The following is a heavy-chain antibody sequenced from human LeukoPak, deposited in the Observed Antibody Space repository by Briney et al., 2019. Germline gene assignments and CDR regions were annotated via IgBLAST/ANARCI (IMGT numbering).Heavy chain of an antibody. D-gene: IGHD3-10*01. CDR2: IKQDGSEK. CDR1: GFTFSSYS. CDR3: ARAYYGLTDY. J-gene: IGHJ4*02. Sequence: GGSLRLSCAASGFTFSSYSMNWVRQAPGKGLEWVANIKQDGSEKYYVDSVKGRFTISRDNAKNSLYLQMNSLRAEDTAVYYCARAYYGLTDYWGQGTLVTVSS. V-gene: IGHV3-7*01.